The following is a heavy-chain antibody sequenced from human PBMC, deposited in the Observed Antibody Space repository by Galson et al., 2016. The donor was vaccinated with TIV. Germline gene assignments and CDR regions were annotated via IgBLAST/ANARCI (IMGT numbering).Heavy chain of an antibody. CDR1: GYTFNNFY. CDR3: SRSGYTYGLIGLHSSYWYFDL. V-gene: IGHV1-18*01. CDR2: ISTYIGET. Sequence: SVKVSCKASGYTFNNFYVSWVRQAPGQGLEWMGWISTYIGETNYAQKFQDRVTLTTDTSTNTAYMELRSLTSEDTAVYYCSRSGYTYGLIGLHSSYWYFDLWGRGTLVTVSS. J-gene: IGHJ2*01. D-gene: IGHD5-18*01.